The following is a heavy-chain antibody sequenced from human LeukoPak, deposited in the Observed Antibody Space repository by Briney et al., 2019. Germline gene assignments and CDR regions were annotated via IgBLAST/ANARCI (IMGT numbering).Heavy chain of an antibody. CDR1: GFTFSSYG. D-gene: IGHD4-17*01. CDR3: ASGVANSGDYGGFDY. CDR2: IWYDGSNK. V-gene: IGHV3-33*01. Sequence: GRSLRLSCAASGFTFSSYGVHWVRQAPGKGLEWVAVIWYDGSNKYYADSVKGRFTISRDNSKNTLYLQMNSLRAEDTAVYYCASGVANSGDYGGFDYWGQGTLVTVSS. J-gene: IGHJ4*02.